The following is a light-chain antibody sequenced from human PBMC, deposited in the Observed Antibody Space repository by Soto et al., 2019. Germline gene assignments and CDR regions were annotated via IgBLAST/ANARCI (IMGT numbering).Light chain of an antibody. V-gene: IGLV1-40*01. CDR3: QSYDKSLTAYV. J-gene: IGLJ1*01. CDR1: SSSIGAVYE. CDR2: GNG. Sequence: QSVLTQPPSVSGAPGQRVTISFAGTSSSIGAVYEVHWYQQLPGTAPKLVVSGNGNRPSGVPDRLSASKSGTSASLAITGLQSEDEGHYYCQSYDKSLTAYVFGTGTKLTVL.